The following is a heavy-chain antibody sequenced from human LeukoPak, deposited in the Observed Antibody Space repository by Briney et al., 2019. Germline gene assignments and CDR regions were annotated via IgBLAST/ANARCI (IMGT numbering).Heavy chain of an antibody. D-gene: IGHD2-15*01. J-gene: IGHJ3*01. CDR3: ASHVEVVGAFDL. Sequence: GGSLRLSCAASGFTFKSYTMNWVRQAPGKGLEWVSCIGSTSSYIKYADSMKGRFTISRDDAGNSLYLQMTNLRAEDTAVYYCASHVEVVGAFDLWGQGTAVTVSA. CDR2: IGSTSSYI. V-gene: IGHV3-21*01. CDR1: GFTFKSYT.